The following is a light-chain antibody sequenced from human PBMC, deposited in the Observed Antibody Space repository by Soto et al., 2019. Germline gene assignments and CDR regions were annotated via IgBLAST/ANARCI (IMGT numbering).Light chain of an antibody. V-gene: IGKV3-20*01. CDR2: GAS. J-gene: IGKJ1*01. Sequence: EIVLTQSPGTLSLSPGESATLSCRASQSAFGTYLAWFQQKPGQAPRLLIYGASSRASGIPDRFSGSGSATDFFLTISRVQPEDFAVYYCLQYGNSPWTLGQGTKVEI. CDR1: QSAFGTY. CDR3: LQYGNSPWT.